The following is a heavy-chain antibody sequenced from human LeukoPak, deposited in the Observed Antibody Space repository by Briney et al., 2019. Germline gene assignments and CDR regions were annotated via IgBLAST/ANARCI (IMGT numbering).Heavy chain of an antibody. CDR3: ATHCSSTSCYAY. D-gene: IGHD2-2*01. CDR2: ISGSGGTT. Sequence: PGRSLRLSCAGSGFTFSNYAMSWVRQAPGKGLEWVSGISGSGGTTYYADSVKGRFTISRDNSKNTLFLQMISLRAEDTAVYYCATHCSSTSCYAYWGQGTLVTVSS. V-gene: IGHV3-23*01. CDR1: GFTFSNYA. J-gene: IGHJ4*02.